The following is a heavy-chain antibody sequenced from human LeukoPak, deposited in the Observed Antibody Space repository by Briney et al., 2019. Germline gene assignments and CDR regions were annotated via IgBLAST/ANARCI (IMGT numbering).Heavy chain of an antibody. J-gene: IGHJ3*02. V-gene: IGHV3-48*02. D-gene: IGHD1-26*01. Sequence: GGSLRLSCAASGFTFSSYSMNWVRQAPGKGLGWVSYISSSSSTIYYADSVKGRFTISRDNAKNSLYLQMDSLSDEDTAVYYCARDRSRAFDIWGQGTMVTVPS. CDR1: GFTFSSYS. CDR3: ARDRSRAFDI. CDR2: ISSSSSTI.